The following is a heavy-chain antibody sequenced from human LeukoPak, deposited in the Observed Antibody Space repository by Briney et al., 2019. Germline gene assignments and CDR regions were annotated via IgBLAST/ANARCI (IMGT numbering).Heavy chain of an antibody. CDR2: IYYSGST. Sequence: SETLSLTCTVSGGSISSYYWSWIRQPPGKGLEWIGYIYYSGSTNYNPSRKSRVTISVDPSKNQFSLKLSSVTAADTAVYYCARTPTMDVWGKGTTVTVSS. D-gene: IGHD1-14*01. CDR3: ARTPTMDV. V-gene: IGHV4-59*01. CDR1: GGSISSYY. J-gene: IGHJ6*03.